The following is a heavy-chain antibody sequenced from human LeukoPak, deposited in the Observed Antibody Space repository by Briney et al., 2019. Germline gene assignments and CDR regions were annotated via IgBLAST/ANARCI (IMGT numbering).Heavy chain of an antibody. D-gene: IGHD5-12*01. V-gene: IGHV1-2*02. J-gene: IGHJ4*02. Sequence: GASVKVSCKASGYTFTGYCVHWVRQAPGQGLEWMGWINPNSGGTNYAQKFQGRVTMTRDTSISTAYMELSRLRSDDTAVYYCARVKVATRIIDYWGQGTLVTVSS. CDR3: ARVKVATRIIDY. CDR2: INPNSGGT. CDR1: GYTFTGYC.